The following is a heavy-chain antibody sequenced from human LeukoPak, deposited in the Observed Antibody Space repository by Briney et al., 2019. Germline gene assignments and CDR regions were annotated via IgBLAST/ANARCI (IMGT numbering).Heavy chain of an antibody. D-gene: IGHD3-3*01. Sequence: GGSLRLSCAVSVLTFTDVWMSWVRETRGRGLECVGRIERTTHHGTTDYASLVKGRFTITSDDSKNTVYLQMNSLKTEDTAMYYCTTDPAGDFVTWGQGTLVTVSS. J-gene: IGHJ5*02. CDR1: VLTFTDVW. V-gene: IGHV3-15*04. CDR2: IERTTHHGTT. CDR3: TTDPAGDFVT.